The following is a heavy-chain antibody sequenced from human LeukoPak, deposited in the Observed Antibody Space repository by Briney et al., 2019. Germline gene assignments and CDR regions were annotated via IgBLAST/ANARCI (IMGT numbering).Heavy chain of an antibody. D-gene: IGHD4/OR15-4a*01. J-gene: IGHJ3*02. V-gene: IGHV4-31*03. Sequence: SETLSLTCTVSGGSISSGGDYWSWIRQHPGKGLEWIGYISYSGTTYYNPSLKSRITISLDTSNNQFSLELSSVTAADTAVYYCARAAWRGTNSRDAFDIWGPGTVVTVSS. CDR2: ISYSGTT. CDR3: ARAAWRGTNSRDAFDI. CDR1: GGSISSGGDY.